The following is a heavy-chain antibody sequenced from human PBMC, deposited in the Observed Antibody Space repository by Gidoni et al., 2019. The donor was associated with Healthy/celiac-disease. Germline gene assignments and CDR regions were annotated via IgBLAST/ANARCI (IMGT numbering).Heavy chain of an antibody. CDR2: IYHSGST. Sequence: QLQLQESGSGLVKPSQTLSLTCAVSVGSISSGGYSWSWIRQPPGKGMEWIGYIYHSGSTYYNPSLKSRVTISVVRSKNQFSLKLSSVTAADTAVYYCARDQGSGSYEFDPWGQGTLVTVSS. D-gene: IGHD3-10*01. V-gene: IGHV4-30-2*01. J-gene: IGHJ5*02. CDR1: VGSISSGGYS. CDR3: ARDQGSGSYEFDP.